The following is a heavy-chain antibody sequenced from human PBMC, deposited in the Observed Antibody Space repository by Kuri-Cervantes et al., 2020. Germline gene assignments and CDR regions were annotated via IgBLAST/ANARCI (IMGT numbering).Heavy chain of an antibody. D-gene: IGHD6-6*01. Sequence: ASVKVSCKASGYTFTGYYMHWVRQAPGQGLEWMGWINPNSGGTNYAQKFQGRVTITADESTSTAYMELSSLRSEDTAVYYCARSIAPSYYYGMDVWGQGTTVTVSS. CDR2: INPNSGGT. J-gene: IGHJ6*02. CDR3: ARSIAPSYYYGMDV. CDR1: GYTFTGYY. V-gene: IGHV1-2*02.